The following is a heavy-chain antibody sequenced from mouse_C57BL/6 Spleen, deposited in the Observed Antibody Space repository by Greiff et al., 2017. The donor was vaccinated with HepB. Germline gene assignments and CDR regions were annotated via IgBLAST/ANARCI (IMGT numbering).Heavy chain of an antibody. V-gene: IGHV1-82*01. J-gene: IGHJ2*01. CDR2: IYPGDGDT. CDR3: AREEIY. Sequence: LVEPGASVKISCKASGYAFSSSWMNWVKQRPGKGLEWIGRIYPGDGDTNYNGKFKGKATLTADKSSSTAYMQLSSLTSEDSAVYFCAREEIYWGQGTTLTVSS. CDR1: GYAFSSSW.